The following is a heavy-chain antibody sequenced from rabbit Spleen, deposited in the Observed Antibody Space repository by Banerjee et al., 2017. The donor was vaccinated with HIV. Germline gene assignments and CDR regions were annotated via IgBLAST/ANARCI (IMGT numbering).Heavy chain of an antibody. V-gene: IGHV1S45*01. Sequence: QEQLEESGGDLVKPGASLTLTCIASGVSFSGNSYMCWVRQAPGKGLEWNPCINPITATTVYATWAKGRITISRTSSTTVALQMTRLTAADTAIYFCARDLTGVIGWNFDFWGPGTLVTVS. D-gene: IGHD1-1*01. CDR1: GVSFSGNSY. J-gene: IGHJ6*01. CDR2: INPITATT. CDR3: ARDLTGVIGWNFDF.